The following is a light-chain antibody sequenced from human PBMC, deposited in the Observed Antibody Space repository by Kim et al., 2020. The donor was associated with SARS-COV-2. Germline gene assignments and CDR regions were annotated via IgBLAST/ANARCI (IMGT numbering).Light chain of an antibody. J-gene: IGLJ2*01. V-gene: IGLV6-57*02. CDR3: QSYESANHWV. CDR2: ADK. CDR1: RGSGERKE. Sequence: TNESTGSRGSGERKEVEEDRKRPGSAPPSVIDADKQSPSGVPDRISGSIDGTSDSASLTTSGRRPEDEADYYCQSYESANHWVFGGGTQLTVL.